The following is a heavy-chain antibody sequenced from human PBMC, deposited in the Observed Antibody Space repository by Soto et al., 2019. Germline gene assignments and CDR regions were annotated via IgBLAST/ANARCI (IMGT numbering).Heavy chain of an antibody. Sequence: GASVKVSCKASGGTFSSYTISWVRQAPGQGLEWMGRIIPILGIANYAQKFQGRVTITADKSTSTAYMELSSLRSEDTAVYYCARRSPSGGYDSSGYYRGDAFDIWGQGTMVTVS. V-gene: IGHV1-69*02. J-gene: IGHJ3*02. CDR3: ARRSPSGGYDSSGYYRGDAFDI. CDR1: GGTFSSYT. D-gene: IGHD3-22*01. CDR2: IIPILGIA.